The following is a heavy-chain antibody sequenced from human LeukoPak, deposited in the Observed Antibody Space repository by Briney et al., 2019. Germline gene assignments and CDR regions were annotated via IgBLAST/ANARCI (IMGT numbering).Heavy chain of an antibody. Sequence: ASVKVSCKASGYTFTSYGISWVRQAPGQGLEWMGWISAYNGNTNYAQKLQGRVTMATDTSTSTAYMELRSLRSDDTAVYYRARDLILWFGEPGELGAFDIWGQGTMVTVSS. CDR2: ISAYNGNT. J-gene: IGHJ3*02. CDR3: ARDLILWFGEPGELGAFDI. V-gene: IGHV1-18*01. D-gene: IGHD3-10*01. CDR1: GYTFTSYG.